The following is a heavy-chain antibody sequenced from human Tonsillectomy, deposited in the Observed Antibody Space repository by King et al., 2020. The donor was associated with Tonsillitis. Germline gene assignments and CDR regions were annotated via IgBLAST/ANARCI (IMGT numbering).Heavy chain of an antibody. CDR2: ISGSGGST. Sequence: VQLVESGGGLVQPGGSLKLSCAASEFTFSTYAMSWVRQAPGKGLEWVSAISGSGGSTYYADSVKGRFTISRANSKNTLYLQMNSLRAEDTAVYYCAKDTLDYPSFDYWGQGTLVTVSS. CDR1: EFTFSTYA. J-gene: IGHJ4*02. V-gene: IGHV3-23*04. D-gene: IGHD1-1*01. CDR3: AKDTLDYPSFDY.